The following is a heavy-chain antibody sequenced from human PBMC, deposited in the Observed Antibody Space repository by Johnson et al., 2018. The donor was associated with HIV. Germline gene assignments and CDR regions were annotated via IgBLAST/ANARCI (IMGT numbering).Heavy chain of an antibody. J-gene: IGHJ3*02. V-gene: IGHV3-15*01. CDR3: TTDPYYDYVWGSYRHDAFDI. CDR1: GFTFKNAW. Sequence: VQLVESGGDLIKPGGSLRLSCAASGFTFKNAWMTWVRQVPGKGLEWVGRIKSNTDGGTTDYAAPVKGRFTISRDDSKNILYLQMTSLQTEDTAVYYCTTDPYYDYVWGSYRHDAFDIWGRGTMVTVSS. CDR2: IKSNTDGGTT. D-gene: IGHD3-16*02.